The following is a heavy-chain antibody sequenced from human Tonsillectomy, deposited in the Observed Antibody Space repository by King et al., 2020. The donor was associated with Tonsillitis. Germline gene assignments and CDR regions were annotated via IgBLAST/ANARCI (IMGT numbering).Heavy chain of an antibody. D-gene: IGHD1-26*01. CDR1: GGTFSSYA. V-gene: IGHV1-69*01. CDR3: ARDADPYYSGSYRNVDY. Sequence: QLVQSGAEVKKPGSSVKVSCKASGGTFSSYAISWVRQAPGQGLEWMGGIIPIFGTANYAQKFQGRVTITADESTSTAYMELSSLRSEDTAVYYCARDADPYYSGSYRNVDYWGQGTLVTVSS. J-gene: IGHJ4*02. CDR2: IIPIFGTA.